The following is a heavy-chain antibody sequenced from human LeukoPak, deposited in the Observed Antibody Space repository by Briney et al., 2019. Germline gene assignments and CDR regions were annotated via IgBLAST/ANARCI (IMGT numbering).Heavy chain of an antibody. CDR2: ISGGGDTI. Sequence: GGSLRLSCAASGFTFSNYEINWVRQAPGKGLEWVSYISGGGDTIYYADSVKGRFTISRDNAKNSLYLQMNSLRAEDTALYYCARVWRAGITMIVVAYAFDIWGQGTMVTVSS. J-gene: IGHJ3*02. V-gene: IGHV3-48*03. CDR3: ARVWRAGITMIVVAYAFDI. CDR1: GFTFSNYE. D-gene: IGHD3-22*01.